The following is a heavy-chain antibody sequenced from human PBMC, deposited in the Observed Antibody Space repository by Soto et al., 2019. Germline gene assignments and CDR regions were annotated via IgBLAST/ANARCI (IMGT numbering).Heavy chain of an antibody. CDR1: GGTFSSYA. D-gene: IGHD6-19*01. J-gene: IGHJ5*02. CDR2: IIPIFGTA. CDR3: ARSFGAGGSGWYGQNNWFDP. V-gene: IGHV1-69*06. Sequence: GASVKVSCKASGGTFSSYAISWVRQAPGQGLEWMGGIIPIFGTANYAQKFQGRVTITADKSTSTAYMELSSLRSEDTAVYYCARSFGAGGSGWYGQNNWFDPWGQGTLVTVSS.